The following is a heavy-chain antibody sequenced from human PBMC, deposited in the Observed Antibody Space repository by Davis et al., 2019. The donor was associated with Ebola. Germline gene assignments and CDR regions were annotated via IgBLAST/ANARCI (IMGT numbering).Heavy chain of an antibody. V-gene: IGHV4-34*01. CDR2: INHSGST. J-gene: IGHJ6*02. CDR1: GGSFSGYY. CDR3: ARSRSIAASAGIYYYYGMDV. D-gene: IGHD6-25*01. Sequence: SETLSLTCAVYGGSFSGYYWSWIRQPPGKGLEWIGEINHSGSTKYNPSLKSRVTISVDTSKNQFSLKLSSVTAADTAVYYCARSRSIAASAGIYYYYGMDVWGQGTTVTVSS.